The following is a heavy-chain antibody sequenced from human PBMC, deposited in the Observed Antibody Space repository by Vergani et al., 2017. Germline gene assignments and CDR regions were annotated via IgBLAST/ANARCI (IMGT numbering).Heavy chain of an antibody. D-gene: IGHD2-2*01. CDR3: ESGAFVVVPAARMR. Sequence: QLQLQESGPGLVKPSETLSLTCTVSGGSISSGGYYWSWIRQHPGKGLEWIGYIYYSGSTYYNPSLKSRVTISVDTSKNQFSLKLSSVTAADTAVYYCESGAFVVVPAARMRWGQGTLGTV. CDR2: IYYSGST. J-gene: IGHJ4*02. V-gene: IGHV4-31*03. CDR1: GGSISSGGYY.